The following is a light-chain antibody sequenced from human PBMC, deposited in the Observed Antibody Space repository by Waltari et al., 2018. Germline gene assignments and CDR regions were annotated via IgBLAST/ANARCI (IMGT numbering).Light chain of an antibody. CDR2: CYS. V-gene: IGLV1-40*01. CDR1: SSKLGAGYD. Sequence: QSVLTQPPSVSGGPGQRVTISCTGSSSKLGAGYDVHWYQQLAVTAPTLLFYCYSKRPSGVPDRFSGSKSGTSAFLDITVLQAEDEADYYCQSYYSRLSGSVFGGGTKLSVL. J-gene: IGLJ2*01. CDR3: QSYYSRLSGSV.